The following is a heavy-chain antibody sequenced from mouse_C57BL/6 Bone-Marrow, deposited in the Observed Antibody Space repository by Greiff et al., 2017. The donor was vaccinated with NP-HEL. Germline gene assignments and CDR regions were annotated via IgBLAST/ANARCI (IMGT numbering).Heavy chain of an antibody. CDR2: ISDGGSYT. Sequence: DVHLVESGGGLVKPGGSLKLSCAASGFTFSSYAMSWVRQTPEKRLEWVATISDGGSYTYYPDNVKGRFTISRDNAKNNLYLQMSHLKSEDTAMYYCLGRGWFAYWGQGTLVTVSA. D-gene: IGHD1-1*01. J-gene: IGHJ3*01. V-gene: IGHV5-4*01. CDR3: LGRGWFAY. CDR1: GFTFSSYA.